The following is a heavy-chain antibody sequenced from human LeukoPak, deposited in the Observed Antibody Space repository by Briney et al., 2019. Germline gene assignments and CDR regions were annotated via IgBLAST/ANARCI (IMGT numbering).Heavy chain of an antibody. CDR1: GASINSDY. V-gene: IGHV4-4*07. CDR2: IFDSGST. J-gene: IGHJ4*02. Sequence: SETLSLTCTVSGASINSDYWTWVRQVAGKGLEWIGRIFDSGSTNYNPYLRSRITMSVDTSKNQFSLDLSSVTAADTGVYYCVRWWAPRGEKSSFASWGQGTLVTVSS. D-gene: IGHD3-10*01. CDR3: VRWWAPRGEKSSFAS.